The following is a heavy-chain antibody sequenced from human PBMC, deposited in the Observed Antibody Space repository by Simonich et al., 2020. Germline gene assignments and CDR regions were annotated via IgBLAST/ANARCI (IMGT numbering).Heavy chain of an antibody. D-gene: IGHD1-1*01. Sequence: QVQLVQSGAEVKKPGASVKVSCKASGYTFTSYGISWVRQAPGQGLEWMGWISDYIGNTTYAQKLHGIVTMTTDTSTSTAYRELRSLRSDDTAVYYCARSTTGTTAFDIWGQGTMVTVSS. CDR2: ISDYIGNT. V-gene: IGHV1-18*01. J-gene: IGHJ3*02. CDR1: GYTFTSYG. CDR3: ARSTTGTTAFDI.